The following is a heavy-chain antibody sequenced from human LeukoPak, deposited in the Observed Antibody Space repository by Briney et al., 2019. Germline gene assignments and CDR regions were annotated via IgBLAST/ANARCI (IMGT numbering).Heavy chain of an antibody. Sequence: GASVNVSCKASGYTFTIYSISWVRQAPGQGLEWMGWISPYNGNTNYAQKFQGRVTMTTDTSTSTAYMELRSLRSDDTAVYYCARVVTGYYRGDHWGQGTLVTVSS. D-gene: IGHD3-9*01. CDR3: ARVVTGYYRGDH. CDR2: ISPYNGNT. J-gene: IGHJ4*02. V-gene: IGHV1-18*01. CDR1: GYTFTIYS.